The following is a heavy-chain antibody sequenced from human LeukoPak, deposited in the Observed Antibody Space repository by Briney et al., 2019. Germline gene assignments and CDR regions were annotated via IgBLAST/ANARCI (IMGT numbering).Heavy chain of an antibody. D-gene: IGHD5-24*01. J-gene: IGHJ6*02. CDR1: GYTFTSYD. CDR3: ARVMAGKNYYYYGMDV. Sequence: GASVKVSCKASGYTFTSYDINWVRQATGQGLEWMGWMNPNSGNTGYAQKFQGRVTITRNTSISTAYMELSSLRSEDTAVYYCARVMAGKNYYYYGMDVWGQGTTVTVSS. CDR2: MNPNSGNT. V-gene: IGHV1-8*03.